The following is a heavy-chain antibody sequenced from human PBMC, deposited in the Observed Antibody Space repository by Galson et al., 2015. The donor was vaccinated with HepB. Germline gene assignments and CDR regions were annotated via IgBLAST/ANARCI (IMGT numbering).Heavy chain of an antibody. V-gene: IGHV3-21*01. J-gene: IGHJ4*02. CDR2: INTSGTYI. Sequence: SLRLSCAASGFTFSNYSMNWVRQAPEKGLEWVSSINTSGTYIYYADSVQGRFTISRDNAKNTLYLQMKGLRAEDTAVYYCAREGSSTSSSCIWGGNYWGQGTLVCVSA. CDR3: AREGSSTSSSCIWGGNY. D-gene: IGHD2-2*01. CDR1: GFTFSNYS.